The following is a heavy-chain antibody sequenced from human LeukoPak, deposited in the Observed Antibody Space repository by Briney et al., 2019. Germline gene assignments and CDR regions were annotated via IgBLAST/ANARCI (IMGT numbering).Heavy chain of an antibody. CDR2: IYYSGST. Sequence: SETLSLTCTVYGGSLSSYYWSWIRQPPGKGLEWIGYIYYSGSTNYNPSLKSRVTISVDTSKNQFSLKLSSVTAADTAVYYCARDRDSSSWYGSGFDPWGQGTLVTVSS. D-gene: IGHD6-13*01. J-gene: IGHJ5*02. V-gene: IGHV4-59*01. CDR3: ARDRDSSSWYGSGFDP. CDR1: GGSLSSYY.